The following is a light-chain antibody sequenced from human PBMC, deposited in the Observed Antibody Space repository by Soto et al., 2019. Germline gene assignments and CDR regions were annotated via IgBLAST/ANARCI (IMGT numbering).Light chain of an antibody. J-gene: IGLJ7*01. Sequence: QSVLTQPASVSGSPGQSITISCTGTSRDVGGYNYVSWHQQHPGKAPKVIITEVSNRPSGVSDRFSGSKSGNTASLTISGLQAEDEADYYCSSYVSYSTFVVFGGGTPLTVL. CDR1: SRDVGGYNY. CDR2: EVS. CDR3: SSYVSYSTFVV. V-gene: IGLV2-14*01.